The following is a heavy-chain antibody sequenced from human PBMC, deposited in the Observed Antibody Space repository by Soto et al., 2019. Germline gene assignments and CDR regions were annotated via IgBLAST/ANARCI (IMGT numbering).Heavy chain of an antibody. Sequence: ASVKGYCKAPGYTFTGYYIHWVREDIGQGLEWMGWINPQTGGTSYAQKFQGRVTLSRDTSINTAYLELSRLRFDDAAVYFCARERYQVISDGMDVWGQGTTVTGFS. V-gene: IGHV1-2*02. CDR1: GYTFTGYY. CDR3: ARERYQVISDGMDV. D-gene: IGHD2-2*01. CDR2: INPQTGGT. J-gene: IGHJ6*02.